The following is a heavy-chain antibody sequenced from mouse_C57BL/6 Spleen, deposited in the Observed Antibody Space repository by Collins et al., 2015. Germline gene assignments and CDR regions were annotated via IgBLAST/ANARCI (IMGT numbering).Heavy chain of an antibody. CDR3: ARDYGSSYYWYFDV. CDR2: INPYNGGT. D-gene: IGHD1-1*01. Sequence: KASGYTFTDYYMNWVKQSHGKSLEWIGVINPYNGGTSYNQKFKGKATLTVDKSSSTAYMELNSLTSEDSAVYYCARDYGSSYYWYFDVWGTGTTVTVSS. V-gene: IGHV1-19*01. CDR1: GYTFTDYY. J-gene: IGHJ1*03.